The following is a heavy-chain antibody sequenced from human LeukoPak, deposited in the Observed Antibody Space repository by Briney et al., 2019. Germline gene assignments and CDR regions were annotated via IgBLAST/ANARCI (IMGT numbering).Heavy chain of an antibody. V-gene: IGHV3-53*01. CDR1: GFTFSSYG. CDR2: IYSGGST. Sequence: AGGSLRLSCAASGFTFSSYGMSWVRQAPGKGLEWVSVIYSGGSTYYADSVKGRFTISRDNSKNTLYLQMNSLRAEDTAVYYCARAHDSSGYYLEYFQHWGQGTLVTVSS. D-gene: IGHD3-22*01. CDR3: ARAHDSSGYYLEYFQH. J-gene: IGHJ1*01.